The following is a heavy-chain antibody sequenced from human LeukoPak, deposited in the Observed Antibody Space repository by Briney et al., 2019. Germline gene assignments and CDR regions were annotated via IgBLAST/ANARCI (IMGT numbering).Heavy chain of an antibody. CDR3: ARGGASSKFFDA. CDR2: IYYDGST. V-gene: IGHV4-59*01. J-gene: IGHJ4*02. CDR1: GVSISNYY. D-gene: IGHD6-6*01. Sequence: PSETLSLTCSVSGVSISNYYWSWIRQPPGKGLKWIAFIYYDGSTNYNPSLKSRATISVDTSKNQYSLNLSSVTPADTAVYYCARGGASSKFFDAWGQGTLVTVSS.